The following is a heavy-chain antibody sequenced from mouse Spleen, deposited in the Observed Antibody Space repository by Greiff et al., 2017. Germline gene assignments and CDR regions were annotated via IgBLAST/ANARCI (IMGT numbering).Heavy chain of an antibody. J-gene: IGHJ2*01. CDR3: AKGWLLRGYFDY. CDR1: GYSFTSYW. CDR2: ILPGSGST. D-gene: IGHD2-3*01. Sequence: VQVVESGTVLARPGASVKMSCKASGYSFTSYWMHWVKQRPGHGLEWIGEILPGSGSTNYNEKFKGKATFTADTSSNTAYMQLSSLTTEDSAIYYCAKGWLLRGYFDYWGQGTTLTVSS. V-gene: IGHV1-9*01.